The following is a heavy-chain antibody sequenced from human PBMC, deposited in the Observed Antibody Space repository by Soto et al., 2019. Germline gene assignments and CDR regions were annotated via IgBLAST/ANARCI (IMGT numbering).Heavy chain of an antibody. D-gene: IGHD4-4*01. CDR3: AKGQSTHAV. CDR2: ISTGGDRT. J-gene: IGHJ6*02. Sequence: EVQLLESGGGLVQPGASLRLSCAASGFPFSSYAMTWVRQVPGKGLEWVSGISTGGDRTYYADSVKGRFTISRDNYGNKLYLQMNSLRAEDTALYYCAKGQSTHAVWGQGTTVAVSS. CDR1: GFPFSSYA. V-gene: IGHV3-23*01.